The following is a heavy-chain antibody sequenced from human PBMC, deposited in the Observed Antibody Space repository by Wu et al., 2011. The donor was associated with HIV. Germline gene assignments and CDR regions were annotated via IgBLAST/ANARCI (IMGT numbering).Heavy chain of an antibody. V-gene: IGHV1-18*04. CDR1: GYTFSSYS. J-gene: IGHJ4*02. Sequence: QVQLVQSAAEVKKPGSSVRVSCKASGYTFSSYSLTWVRQAPGQGLEWMGWVSTYTGDTDYTQKLQGRVTMTTDTSTNTGYMELRSLKSDDTAVYFCARVRTGAAGTYDYWGQGTLVIVSS. D-gene: IGHD6-13*01. CDR3: ARVRTGAAGTYDY. CDR2: VSTYTGDT.